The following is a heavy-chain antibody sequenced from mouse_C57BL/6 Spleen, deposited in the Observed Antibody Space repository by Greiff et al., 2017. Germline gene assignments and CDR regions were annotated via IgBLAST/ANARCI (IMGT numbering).Heavy chain of an antibody. D-gene: IGHD3-1*01. Sequence: VQLQQSGPGMVKPSQSLSLTCTVTGYSITSGYDWHWIRHFPGNKLEWMGYISYSGSTNYNPSLKSRISITHDTSKNHFFLKLNSVTTEDTATYYCARSVLLGNAMDYWGQGTSVTVSS. CDR3: ARSVLLGNAMDY. J-gene: IGHJ4*01. V-gene: IGHV3-1*01. CDR1: GYSITSGYD. CDR2: ISYSGST.